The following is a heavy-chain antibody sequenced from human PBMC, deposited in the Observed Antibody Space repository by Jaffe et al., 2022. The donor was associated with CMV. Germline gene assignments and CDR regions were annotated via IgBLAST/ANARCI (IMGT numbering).Heavy chain of an antibody. D-gene: IGHD5-12*01. CDR3: TTDLMEMATITAFDY. Sequence: EVQLVESGGGLVKPGGSLRLSCAASGFTFSNAWMSWVRQAPGKGLEWVGRIKSKTDGGTTDYAAPVKGRFTISRDDSKNTLYLQMNSLKTEDTAVYYCTTDLMEMATITAFDYWGQGTLVTVSS. CDR1: GFTFSNAW. CDR2: IKSKTDGGTT. V-gene: IGHV3-15*01. J-gene: IGHJ4*02.